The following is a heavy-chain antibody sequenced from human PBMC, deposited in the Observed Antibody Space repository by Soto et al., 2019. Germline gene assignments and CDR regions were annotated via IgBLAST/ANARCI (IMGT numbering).Heavy chain of an antibody. CDR2: IYTSGST. Sequence: SETLSLTCTVAGGSISSYDWSWIRQPAGKGLEWIGRIYTSGSTNYNPSLKSRVTMSVDTSKNQFSLKLSSVTAADTAVYYCAREDTIFGVVTYDAFDIWGQGTMVTVSS. CDR3: AREDTIFGVVTYDAFDI. CDR1: GGSISSYD. D-gene: IGHD3-3*01. V-gene: IGHV4-4*07. J-gene: IGHJ3*02.